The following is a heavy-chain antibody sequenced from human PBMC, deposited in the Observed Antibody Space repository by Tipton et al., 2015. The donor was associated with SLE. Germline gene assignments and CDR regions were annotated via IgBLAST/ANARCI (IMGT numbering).Heavy chain of an antibody. CDR2: IYGGGST. CDR1: GFTVSSNY. V-gene: IGHV3-53*01. CDR3: AREECSGGSCFAF. D-gene: IGHD2-15*01. Sequence: SLRLSCAASGFTVSSNYMSWVRQAPGKGLEWVSVIYGGGSTYYADSVKGRFTISRGNSKNTLYLQMNSLRAEDTAVYFCAREECSGGSCFAFWGQGPLVSVSS. J-gene: IGHJ4*02.